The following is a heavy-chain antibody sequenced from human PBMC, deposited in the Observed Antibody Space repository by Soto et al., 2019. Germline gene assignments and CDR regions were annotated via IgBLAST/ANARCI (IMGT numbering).Heavy chain of an antibody. CDR3: ARQSCGSTSCFYDY. D-gene: IGHD2-2*01. Sequence: GASVKVSCKTSEYTFTDNYIYWIRQAPGQGLEWMGWLNPNSGATDFAQRFQGRVTLTSDTPISTAYMELNRLTSDDTAVFYCARQSCGSTSCFYDYWGPGTLVTV. CDR2: LNPNSGAT. CDR1: EYTFTDNY. J-gene: IGHJ4*02. V-gene: IGHV1-2*02.